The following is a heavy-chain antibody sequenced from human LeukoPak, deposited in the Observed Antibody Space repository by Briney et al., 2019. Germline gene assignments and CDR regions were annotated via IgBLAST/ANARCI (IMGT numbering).Heavy chain of an antibody. J-gene: IGHJ5*02. Sequence: GGSLRLSCAASGFTFSSYWMNWVRQAPGKGLEWVGRIRSNSDGGTIDYAAPVKGRFTLSRDDSKTTLYLQMNSLQTEDTAVYYCATDFYDSTWGQGTLVTVSS. V-gene: IGHV3-15*07. CDR1: GFTFSSYW. CDR3: ATDFYDST. CDR2: IRSNSDGGTI. D-gene: IGHD3-22*01.